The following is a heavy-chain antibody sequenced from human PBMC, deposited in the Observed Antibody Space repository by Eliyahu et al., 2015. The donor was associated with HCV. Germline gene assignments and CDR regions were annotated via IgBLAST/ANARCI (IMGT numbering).Heavy chain of an antibody. D-gene: IGHD3-10*01. CDR2: IIPIFPLA. J-gene: IGHJ4*02. V-gene: IGHV1-69*01. CDR1: GGTFSSYA. CDR3: ATTPLDGSGSYYYLAY. Sequence: QVQLVQSGAEVKKPGSSVKVSCKASGGTFSSYAISWVRQAPGQGLEWMGGIIPIFPLANYAQNFQGRVTITADDSTRTAYMELSSLRSEDTAVYYCATTPLDGSGSYYYLAYWGQGSLVTVSS.